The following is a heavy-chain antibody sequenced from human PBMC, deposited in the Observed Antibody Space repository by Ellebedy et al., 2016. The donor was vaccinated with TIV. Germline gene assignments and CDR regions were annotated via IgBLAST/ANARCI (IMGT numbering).Heavy chain of an antibody. CDR1: GFAFSSYA. V-gene: IGHV3-30-3*01. J-gene: IGHJ4*02. CDR2: ISYDGSNT. Sequence: GESLKISCAASGFAFSSYAMHWVRQAPGRGLEWVALISYDGSNTYYADAVKGRFTISRDNSKNTVDLQMNSLRPGDTAVYFCARERRTSFDYWGQGTLVTVSS. CDR3: ARERRTSFDY.